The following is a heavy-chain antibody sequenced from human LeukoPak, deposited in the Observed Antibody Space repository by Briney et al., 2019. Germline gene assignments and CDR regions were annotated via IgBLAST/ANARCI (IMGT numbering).Heavy chain of an antibody. V-gene: IGHV4-59*12. CDR2: IYYSGST. CDR1: GGSISSYY. CDR3: ARSYYGSGSYFWFDP. J-gene: IGHJ5*02. Sequence: PSETLSLTCTVSGGSISSYYWSWIRQPPGKGLEWIGYIYYSGSTNYNPSLKSRVTISVDKSKNQFSLKLSSVTAADTAVYYCARSYYGSGSYFWFDPWGQGTLVTVSS. D-gene: IGHD3-10*01.